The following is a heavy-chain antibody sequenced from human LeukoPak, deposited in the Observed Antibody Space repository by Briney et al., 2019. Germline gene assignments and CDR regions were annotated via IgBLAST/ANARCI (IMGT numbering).Heavy chain of an antibody. D-gene: IGHD3-22*01. Sequence: ASVKVSCKASGYTFTSNYMHWVRQAPGQGLEWMGIINPSGGSTSYAQKFQGRVTMTRDTSTSTVYMELSSLRSEDTAVYYCARALYYYDSSGYYPGNFQHWGQGTLVTVSS. CDR3: ARALYYYDSSGYYPGNFQH. CDR2: INPSGGST. V-gene: IGHV1-46*01. J-gene: IGHJ1*01. CDR1: GYTFTSNY.